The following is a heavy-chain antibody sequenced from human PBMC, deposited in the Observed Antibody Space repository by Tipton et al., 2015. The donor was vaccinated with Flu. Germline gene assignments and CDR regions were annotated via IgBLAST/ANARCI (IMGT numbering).Heavy chain of an antibody. CDR2: ISYDGSKK. Sequence: SLRLSCVGSGFTFSTHPMHWVRQAPGKGLEWVAVISYDGSKKYYADSVKGRFTISRDNSKTTLYLQMNRLTAADMSIYYCSREKPVAEPDGMDVWGQGTTVIVSS. CDR1: GFTFSTHP. CDR3: SREKPVAEPDGMDV. J-gene: IGHJ6*02. V-gene: IGHV3-30-3*01. D-gene: IGHD1-14*01.